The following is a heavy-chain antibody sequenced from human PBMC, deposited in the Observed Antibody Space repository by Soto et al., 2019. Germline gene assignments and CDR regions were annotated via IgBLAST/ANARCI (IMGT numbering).Heavy chain of an antibody. CDR3: ARDGATIFGVVILPNYGMDV. CDR1: GFTFSSYG. D-gene: IGHD3-3*01. V-gene: IGHV3-33*01. J-gene: IGHJ6*02. CDR2: IWYDGSNK. Sequence: PVGSLRLSCAASGFTFSSYGMHWVRQAPGKGLEWVAVIWYDGSNKYYADSVKGRFTISRDNSKNTLYLQMDSLRAEDTAVYYCARDGATIFGVVILPNYGMDVWGQGTTVTVSS.